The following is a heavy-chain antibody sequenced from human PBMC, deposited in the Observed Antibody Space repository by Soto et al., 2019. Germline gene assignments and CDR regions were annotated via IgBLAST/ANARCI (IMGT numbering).Heavy chain of an antibody. D-gene: IGHD1-1*01. CDR1: GGIFSSFS. CDR3: ARGPIFPGATSWLDP. Sequence: QVQLVQSGAEVKTPGSSVEVSCKASGGIFSSFSITWVRQVPGHGLEWMGGIIPMTGTPNYAEKFQGRLTLIADASTRTAYLVLSSLKSEDTAVYYCARGPIFPGATSWLDPWGQGTVVIVSS. CDR2: IIPMTGTP. V-gene: IGHV1-69*01. J-gene: IGHJ5*02.